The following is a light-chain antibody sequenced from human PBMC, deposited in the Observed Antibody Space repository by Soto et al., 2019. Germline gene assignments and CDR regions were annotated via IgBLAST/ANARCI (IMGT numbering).Light chain of an antibody. J-gene: IGKJ5*01. V-gene: IGKV3-11*01. CDR3: QQRSNWPSIT. Sequence: EIFLTQSPDTLSLSPGERATLTCRASQSVTNYIAWYQQRPGQAPRLLIYDASNRATGIPARFSGSGSGTDFTLTISSLEPEDLAVYYCQQRSNWPSITFGQGTRLEIK. CDR1: QSVTNY. CDR2: DAS.